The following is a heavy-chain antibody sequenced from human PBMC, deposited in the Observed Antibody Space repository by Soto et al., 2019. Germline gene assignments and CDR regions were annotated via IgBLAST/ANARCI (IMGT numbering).Heavy chain of an antibody. CDR2: IYYSGST. J-gene: IGHJ5*02. V-gene: IGHV4-31*03. D-gene: IGHD3-22*01. CDR1: GGSISSGGYY. Sequence: QVQLQESGPGLVKPSQTLSLTCTVSGGSISSGGYYWSWLRQHTAKGLEWIGYIYYSGSTYYNPSLKSRVTISVDTSKNQFSLKLSSVTAADTAVYYCARTSYDSSGTAADPWGQGTLVTVSS. CDR3: ARTSYDSSGTAADP.